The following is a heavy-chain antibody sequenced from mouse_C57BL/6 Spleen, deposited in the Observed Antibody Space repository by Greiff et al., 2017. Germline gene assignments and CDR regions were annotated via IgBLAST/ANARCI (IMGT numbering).Heavy chain of an antibody. CDR1: GYTFTDYY. D-gene: IGHD3-3*01. V-gene: IGHV1-76*01. J-gene: IGHJ2*01. CDR3: AREGGRYFDY. Sequence: QVQLQQSGAELVRPGASVKLSCKASGYTFTDYYINWVKQRPGQGLEWIARIYPGSGNTYYNEKFKGKATLTAEKSSSTAYMQLSRLTSEDSAVYFCAREGGRYFDYWGQGTTLTVSS. CDR2: IYPGSGNT.